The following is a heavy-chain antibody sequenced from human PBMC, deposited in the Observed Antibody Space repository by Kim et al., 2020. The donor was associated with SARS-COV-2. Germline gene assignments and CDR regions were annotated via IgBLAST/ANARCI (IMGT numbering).Heavy chain of an antibody. D-gene: IGHD6-19*01. CDR2: ISYDGSNK. Sequence: GGSLRLSCAASGFTFSSYGMHWVRQAPGKGLEWVAVISYDGSNKYYADSVKGRFTISRDNSKNTLYLQMNSLRDEDTAVYYCVTNTYSSGIAVAGATDYWGQGTLVTVSS. V-gene: IGHV3-30*03. CDR1: GFTFSSYG. CDR3: VTNTYSSGIAVAGATDY. J-gene: IGHJ4*02.